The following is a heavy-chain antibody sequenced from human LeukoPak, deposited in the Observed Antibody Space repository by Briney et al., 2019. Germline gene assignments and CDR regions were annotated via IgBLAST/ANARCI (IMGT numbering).Heavy chain of an antibody. CDR3: ARDFGGYCSSSSCYLGFLDY. J-gene: IGHJ4*02. Sequence: PGGSLRLSCAASGFTFSSYTMNWVRQAPGKGLEWVSSIISISSFIYYADSVKGRFTISRDNAKNSLYLQMNSLRAEDTAVYYCARDFGGYCSSSSCYLGFLDYWGQGTLVTVSS. CDR2: IISISSFI. D-gene: IGHD2-2*01. CDR1: GFTFSSYT. V-gene: IGHV3-21*03.